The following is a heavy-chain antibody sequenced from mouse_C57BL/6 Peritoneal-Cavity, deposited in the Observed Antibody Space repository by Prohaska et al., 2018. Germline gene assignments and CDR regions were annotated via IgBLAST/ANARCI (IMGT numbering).Heavy chain of an antibody. Sequence: QVQLQQPGAELVKPGASVKLSCKASGYTFTSYWMQWVKQRPGQGLEWIGEIDPSDSYTNYNQKFKGKATLTVDKSSSTAYMQLSSLTSEDSAVYYCATLDSSGPYYFDYWGQGTTLTVSS. CDR3: ATLDSSGPYYFDY. V-gene: IGHV1-50*01. CDR1: GYTFTSYW. CDR2: IDPSDSYT. J-gene: IGHJ2*01. D-gene: IGHD3-2*02.